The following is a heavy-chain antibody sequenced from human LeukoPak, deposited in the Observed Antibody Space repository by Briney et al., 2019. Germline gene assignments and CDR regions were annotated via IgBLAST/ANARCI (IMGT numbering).Heavy chain of an antibody. CDR3: ARNRGYGGYDSDY. V-gene: IGHV3-11*01. J-gene: IGHJ4*02. CDR2: ISSSGTTI. D-gene: IGHD5-12*01. CDR1: GFSFSDYY. Sequence: PGGSLRLSCAASGFSFSDYYMSWIRQAPGKGLEWVSYISSSGTTIYYADSVKGRFTITRDNAKNSLYLQMSSLRAEDTAVYYCARNRGYGGYDSDYWGQGTLVTVSS.